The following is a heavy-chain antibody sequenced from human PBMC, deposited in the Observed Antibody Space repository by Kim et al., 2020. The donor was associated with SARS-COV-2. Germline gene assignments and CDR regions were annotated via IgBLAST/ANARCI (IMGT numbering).Heavy chain of an antibody. D-gene: IGHD2-15*01. J-gene: IGHJ4*02. V-gene: IGHV3-30*02. Sequence: ADSVKXRFTXXRDNSKNTLYLXMNSLRAEDTAVYYCAXDSWAXXDSKLDYWGQGTLVTVSS. CDR3: AXDSWAXXDSKLDY.